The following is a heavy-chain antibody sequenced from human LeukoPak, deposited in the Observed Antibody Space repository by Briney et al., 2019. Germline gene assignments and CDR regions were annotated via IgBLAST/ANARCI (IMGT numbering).Heavy chain of an antibody. CDR3: AELGITMIGGV. J-gene: IGHJ6*04. D-gene: IGHD3-10*02. CDR1: GFTFSSYS. V-gene: IGHV3-48*04. CDR2: ISSSSSTI. Sequence: AGGSLRLSCAASGFTFSSYSMNWVRQAPGKGLEWVSYISSSSSTIYYADSVKGRFTISRDSAKNSLYLQMNCLRAEDTAVYYCAELGITMIGGVWGKGTTVTISS.